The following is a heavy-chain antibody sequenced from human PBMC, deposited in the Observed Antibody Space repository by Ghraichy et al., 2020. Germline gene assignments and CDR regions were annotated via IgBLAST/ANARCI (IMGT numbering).Heavy chain of an antibody. CDR1: GGSVNSGSYY. Sequence: SQTLSLTCTVSGGSVNSGSYYWSWIRQPPGKGLEWFGYTYYSGTTNYNPSLKSRVTISVDTSKNQFSLKLTSVTAADTAVYYCASDYCSSTSCSSYYYYYAMVVWGQGTTVTVSS. J-gene: IGHJ6*02. D-gene: IGHD2-2*01. V-gene: IGHV4-61*01. CDR3: ASDYCSSTSCSSYYYYYAMVV. CDR2: TYYSGTT.